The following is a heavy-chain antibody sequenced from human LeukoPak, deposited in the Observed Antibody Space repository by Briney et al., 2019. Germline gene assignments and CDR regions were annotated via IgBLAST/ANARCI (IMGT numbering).Heavy chain of an antibody. J-gene: IGHJ4*02. V-gene: IGHV3-30*04. CDR3: ASGYFDWSQSDY. CDR1: GFTFSSYA. CDR2: ISYDGSNK. D-gene: IGHD3-9*01. Sequence: GRSLRLSCAASGFTFSSYAMHWVRQAPGKGLEWVAVISYDGSNKYYADSVKGRFTISRDNSKNTLYLQMNSLRAEDTAVYDCASGYFDWSQSDYWGQGTLVTVSS.